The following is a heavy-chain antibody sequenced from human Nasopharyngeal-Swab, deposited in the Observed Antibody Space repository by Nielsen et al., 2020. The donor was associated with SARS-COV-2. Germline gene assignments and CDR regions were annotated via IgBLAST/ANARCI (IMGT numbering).Heavy chain of an antibody. J-gene: IGHJ5*02. Sequence: PGKGLEGIGYIYYSGSTYYNPSLKSRVTISVDTSKNQFSLKLSSVTAADTAVYYCARAAVRITIFGVVKDWFDPWGQGTLVTVSS. CDR2: IYYSGST. D-gene: IGHD3-3*01. V-gene: IGHV4-30-4*01. CDR3: ARAAVRITIFGVVKDWFDP.